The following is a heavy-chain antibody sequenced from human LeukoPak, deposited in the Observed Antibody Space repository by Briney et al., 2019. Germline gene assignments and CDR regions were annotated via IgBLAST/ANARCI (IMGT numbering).Heavy chain of an antibody. D-gene: IGHD1-26*01. J-gene: IGHJ4*02. CDR1: GFTFSSYA. V-gene: IGHV1-46*01. CDR3: ARGGSYGGYFDY. Sequence: GRSLRLSCAASGFTFSSYAMHWVRQAPGKGLEWVGIINPSGGSTSYAQKFQGRVTMTRDMSTSTVYMELSSLRSEDTAVYYCARGGSYGGYFDYWGQGTLVAVSS. CDR2: INPSGGST.